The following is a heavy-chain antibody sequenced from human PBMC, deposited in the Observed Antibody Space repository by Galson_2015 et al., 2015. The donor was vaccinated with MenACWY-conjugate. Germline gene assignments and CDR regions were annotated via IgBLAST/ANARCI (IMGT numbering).Heavy chain of an antibody. CDR3: ARRDFADTAMAYYLDY. CDR1: GYIFTSYG. V-gene: IGHV5-51*01. D-gene: IGHD5-18*01. Sequence: QSGAEVKKPGESLKISCKGSGYIFTSYGIGWVRQVPGKGLEWMGNIYPGDSDTRYSPSFQGQVTISADKSTSTAYLQWNSLKASNTAIYFCARRDFADTAMAYYLDYWGRGTLFTVSS. J-gene: IGHJ4*02. CDR2: IYPGDSDT.